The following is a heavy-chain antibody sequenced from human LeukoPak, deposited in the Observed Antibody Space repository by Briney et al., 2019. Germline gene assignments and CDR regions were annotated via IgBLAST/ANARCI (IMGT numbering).Heavy chain of an antibody. V-gene: IGHV4-34*04. Sequence: SETLSLTCAVYGGSFSGYYWSWIRQPPGKGLEWIGEINHSGSTNHNPSLKSRATISVDTSKNQFSLKLSSVTAADTAVYYCSLRSWYYFDYWGQGTLVTVSS. J-gene: IGHJ4*02. CDR3: SLRSWYYFDY. CDR1: GGSFSGYY. D-gene: IGHD6-13*01. CDR2: INHSGST.